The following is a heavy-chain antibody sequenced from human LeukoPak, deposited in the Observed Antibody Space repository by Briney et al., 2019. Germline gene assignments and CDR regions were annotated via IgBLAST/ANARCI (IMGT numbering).Heavy chain of an antibody. CDR2: LSAYNGNT. D-gene: IGHD5-12*01. V-gene: IGHV1-18*01. J-gene: IGHJ4*02. CDR1: GYTFTSYD. CDR3: ARDRGREEGYDYTGDDY. Sequence: GASVKVLCKASGYTFTSYDINWVRQATGQGLEWMGWLSAYNGNTNYAQKLQGRVTMTTDTSTSTAYMELRSLRSDDTAVYYCARDRGREEGYDYTGDDYWGQGTLVTVSS.